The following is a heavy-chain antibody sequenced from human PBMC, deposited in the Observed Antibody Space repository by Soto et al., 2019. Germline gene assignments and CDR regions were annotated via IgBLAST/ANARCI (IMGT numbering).Heavy chain of an antibody. D-gene: IGHD3-10*01. CDR1: GFTFSRFA. J-gene: IGHJ6*02. CDR2: ISDDGRKK. Sequence: QVQLVESGGGVVQPGRSLRLSCAASGFTFSRFAMHWVRQAPGKGLEWVAVISDDGRKKNYVDSVKGRLTISRDNSKNTLYLQVNSLAIEDTAVYYCAREDYSGSGSLKYGMDVWGHGTTVIVSS. CDR3: AREDYSGSGSLKYGMDV. V-gene: IGHV3-30*04.